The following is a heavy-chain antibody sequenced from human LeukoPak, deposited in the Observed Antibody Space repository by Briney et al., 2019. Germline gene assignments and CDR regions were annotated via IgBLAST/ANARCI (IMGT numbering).Heavy chain of an antibody. V-gene: IGHV7-4-1*02. CDR3: AREGWFDP. J-gene: IGHJ5*02. CDR1: GCIFTAFA. CDR2: INTNTGNP. Sequence: GASVKVSCKASGCIFTAFAINWVRQAPGQGLEWMGWINTNTGNPTYAQGFTGRFVFSLDTSVSTAYLQISSLKADDTAVYYCAREGWFDPWGQGTLVTVSS.